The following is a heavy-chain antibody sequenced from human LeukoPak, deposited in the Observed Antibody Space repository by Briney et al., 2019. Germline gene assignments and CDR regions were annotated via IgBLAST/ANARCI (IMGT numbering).Heavy chain of an antibody. CDR2: IKKDGGDK. D-gene: IGHD3-10*01. CDR3: ARGLWYY. V-gene: IGHV3-7*01. CDR1: GFNFSNYW. J-gene: IGHJ4*02. Sequence: PRGSLRLSCVASGFNFSNYWMSWVRQAPGKGLEWVANIKKDGGDKYYADSVKGRFTISRDNTKNSLYLQVNSLRVEDTAIYYCARGLWYYWGQGTLVTVSS.